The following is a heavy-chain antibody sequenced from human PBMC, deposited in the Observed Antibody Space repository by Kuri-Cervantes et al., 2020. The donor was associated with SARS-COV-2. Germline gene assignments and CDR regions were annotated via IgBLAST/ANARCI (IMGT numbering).Heavy chain of an antibody. V-gene: IGHV4-61*02. CDR2: IYTSGST. D-gene: IGHD2-2*01. J-gene: IGHJ6*03. CDR1: GGSISSGSYY. Sequence: SCTVSGGSISSGSYYWSWIRQPAGKGLEWIGRIYTSGSTNYNPSLKSRVTISVDTSKNQFSLKLSSVTAADTAVYYCARVVPAADEGLYYYYMDVWGKGTTVTVSS. CDR3: ARVVPAADEGLYYYYMDV.